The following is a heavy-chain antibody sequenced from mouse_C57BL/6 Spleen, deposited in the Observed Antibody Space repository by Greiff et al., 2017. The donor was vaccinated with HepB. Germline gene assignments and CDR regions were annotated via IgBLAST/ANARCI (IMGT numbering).Heavy chain of an antibody. Sequence: QVQLQQPGAELVMPGASVKLSCKASGYTFTSYWMHWVKQRPGQGLEWIGEIDPSDSYTNYNQKFKGKSTLTVDKSSSTAYMQLSSLTSEDSAVCYCARGDIYDPFAYWGQGTLVTVSA. CDR2: IDPSDSYT. D-gene: IGHD2-3*01. CDR3: ARGDIYDPFAY. CDR1: GYTFTSYW. V-gene: IGHV1-69*01. J-gene: IGHJ3*01.